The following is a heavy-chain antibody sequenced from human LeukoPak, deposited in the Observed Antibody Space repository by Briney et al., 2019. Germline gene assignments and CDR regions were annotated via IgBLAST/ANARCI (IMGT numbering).Heavy chain of an antibody. J-gene: IGHJ4*02. CDR2: ISSSSSYI. Sequence: GGSLRLSCAASGFTFSSYSMNWVRQAPGKGLEWVSSISSSSSYIYYADPVKGRFTISRDNAKNTLYLQMNSLRAEDTAVYYCARRVSSAWALEDYWGQGTLVTVSS. CDR3: ARRVSSAWALEDY. D-gene: IGHD6-19*01. CDR1: GFTFSSYS. V-gene: IGHV3-21*01.